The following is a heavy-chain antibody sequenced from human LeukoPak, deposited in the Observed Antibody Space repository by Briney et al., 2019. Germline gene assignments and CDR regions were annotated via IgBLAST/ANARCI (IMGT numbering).Heavy chain of an antibody. CDR3: ARTGSTVTMLYPFDH. D-gene: IGHD4-17*01. Sequence: SETLSLTCTVSGGSIRSYYWSWIRQPPGKGLEWIGYIYYSGSTNYNPSLKSRVSISVDTSKNQFSLKLSSVTAADTAVYYCARTGSTVTMLYPFDHWGQGALVTVSS. CDR1: GGSIRSYY. J-gene: IGHJ4*02. CDR2: IYYSGST. V-gene: IGHV4-59*01.